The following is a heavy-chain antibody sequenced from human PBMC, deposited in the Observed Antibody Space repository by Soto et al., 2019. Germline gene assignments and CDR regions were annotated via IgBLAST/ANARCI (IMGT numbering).Heavy chain of an antibody. V-gene: IGHV1-69*06. CDR3: ARPTVTTLAYYYYGMDV. CDR1: GGTFSSYA. CDR2: IIPIFGTA. Sequence: ASAKVSCKASGGTFSSYAISWVRQAPGQGLEWMGGIIPIFGTANYAQKFQGRVTITADKSTSTAYMELSSLRSEDTAVYYCARPTVTTLAYYYYGMDVWAKGPRSPSP. D-gene: IGHD4-17*01. J-gene: IGHJ6*02.